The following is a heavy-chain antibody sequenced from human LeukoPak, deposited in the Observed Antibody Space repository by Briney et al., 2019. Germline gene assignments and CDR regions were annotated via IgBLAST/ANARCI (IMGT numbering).Heavy chain of an antibody. Sequence: SETLSLTCTVSGGSISSYYWSWIRQPPGKGLEWIGYIFYSGSTNYNPSLKSRVTISVDTSKKQFSLKLSSVTAADTAVYYCARDALGAFDIWGQGTMVTVSS. CDR2: IFYSGST. J-gene: IGHJ3*02. CDR3: ARDALGAFDI. V-gene: IGHV4-59*01. CDR1: GGSISSYY.